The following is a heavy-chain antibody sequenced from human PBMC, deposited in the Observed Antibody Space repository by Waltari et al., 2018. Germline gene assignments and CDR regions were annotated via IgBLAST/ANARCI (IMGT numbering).Heavy chain of an antibody. D-gene: IGHD6-19*01. Sequence: QVQLVESGGGVVQPGRSLRLSCAASGFTFSSYAMHWVRQAPGKGLEWVAVISYDGSNKYYADSGKGRITISRDNSKNTLDLQMNSLRAEDTAVYYCARGRALEQWLVYYYYYGMDVWGQGTTVTVSS. CDR2: ISYDGSNK. CDR3: ARGRALEQWLVYYYYYGMDV. V-gene: IGHV3-30-3*01. J-gene: IGHJ6*02. CDR1: GFTFSSYA.